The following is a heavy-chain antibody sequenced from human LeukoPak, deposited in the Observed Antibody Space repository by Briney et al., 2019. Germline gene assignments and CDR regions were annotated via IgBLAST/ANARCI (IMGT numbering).Heavy chain of an antibody. CDR3: ARKRERYYDSLIDY. V-gene: IGHV3-33*03. J-gene: IGHJ4*02. CDR1: RFTFRNYG. CDR2: IWYDGSEK. Sequence: PGGSLRLSCAASRFTFRNYGMHWVRQAPGKGLEWVAVIWYDGSEKYYVDSVKGRFIVSRDNSKTTVYLQMNSLRVEDTAVYYCARKRERYYDSLIDYWGQGTLVTVSS. D-gene: IGHD3-22*01.